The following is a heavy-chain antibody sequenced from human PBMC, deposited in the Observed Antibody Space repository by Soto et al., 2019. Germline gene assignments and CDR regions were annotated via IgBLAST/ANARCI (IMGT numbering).Heavy chain of an antibody. CDR3: ASEVFGVVGSAFDY. D-gene: IGHD3-3*01. Sequence: QVQLVESGGGVVQPGRSLRLSCAASGFTFSRYGMHWVRQAPGRGLEWVAVISYDGGGKYYADSVKGRFTVSKDRSQNTMFLQMNSLRVDDTAVYYCASEVFGVVGSAFDYWGQGAQVTVSS. CDR1: GFTFSRYG. V-gene: IGHV3-30-3*01. CDR2: ISYDGGGK. J-gene: IGHJ4*02.